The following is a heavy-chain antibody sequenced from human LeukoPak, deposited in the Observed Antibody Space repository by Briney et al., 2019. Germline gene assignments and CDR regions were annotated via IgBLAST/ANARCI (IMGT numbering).Heavy chain of an antibody. J-gene: IGHJ4*02. V-gene: IGHV3-48*04. CDR3: ARDVVRTFDY. CDR1: GFTFSSYS. Sequence: RGSLRLSCAASGFTFSSYSMNWVRQAPGKGLEWVSYISSSSSTIYYADSVKGRFTISRDNAKNSLYLQMNSLRAEDTAVYYCARDVVRTFDYWGQGTLVTVSS. CDR2: ISSSSSTI. D-gene: IGHD2-21*01.